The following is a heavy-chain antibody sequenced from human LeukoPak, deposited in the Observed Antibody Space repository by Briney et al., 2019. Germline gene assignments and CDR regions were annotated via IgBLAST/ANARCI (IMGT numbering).Heavy chain of an antibody. J-gene: IGHJ4*02. CDR3: VRDLAVSSGWSDY. D-gene: IGHD6-19*01. CDR1: GFTVSSNY. CDR2: LYSGGVT. V-gene: IGHV3-53*01. Sequence: GGSLRVSCTSSGFTVSSNYMAWVRQAPGKGLEWVSLLYSGGVTYYADSVKGRFIISRDSSNNTLYLQMNSLRVDDMAVYYCVRDLAVSSGWSDYWGQGTLVIVSS.